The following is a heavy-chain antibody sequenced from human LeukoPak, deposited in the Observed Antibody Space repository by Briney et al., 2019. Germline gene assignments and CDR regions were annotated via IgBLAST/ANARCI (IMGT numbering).Heavy chain of an antibody. CDR2: ISSSGSTI. CDR1: GFTVGSNY. Sequence: GGSLRLSCAASGFTVGSNYMSWVRQAPGKGLEWVSYISSSGSTIYYADSVKGRFTISRDNAKNSLYLQMNSLRAEDTAVYYCAREYYDSSGYYYVLRYFDYWGQGTLVTVSS. V-gene: IGHV3-11*01. D-gene: IGHD3-22*01. J-gene: IGHJ4*02. CDR3: AREYYDSSGYYYVLRYFDY.